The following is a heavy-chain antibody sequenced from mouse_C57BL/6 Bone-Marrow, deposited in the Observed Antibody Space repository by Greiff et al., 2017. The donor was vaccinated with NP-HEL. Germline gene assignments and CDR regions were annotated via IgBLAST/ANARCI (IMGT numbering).Heavy chain of an antibody. Sequence: VQLQQSGAELVRPGASVKLSCTASGFNIKDDYMHWVKQRPEQGLEWIGWIDPENGDTEYASKFQGKATITADTSSNTAYLQLSSLTSEDTALYYCTTPYYSNYGAMDYWGQGTSVTVSS. V-gene: IGHV14-4*01. CDR2: IDPENGDT. CDR3: TTPYYSNYGAMDY. J-gene: IGHJ4*01. D-gene: IGHD2-5*01. CDR1: GFNIKDDY.